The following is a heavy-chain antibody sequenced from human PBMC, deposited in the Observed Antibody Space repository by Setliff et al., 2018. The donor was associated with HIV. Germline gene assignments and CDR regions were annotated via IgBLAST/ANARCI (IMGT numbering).Heavy chain of an antibody. Sequence: ASVKVSCKASGGTFSNYVINWVRQAPGQGLEWMGRIIPIFGTANYAQKFQGRVTITADKSTSTAYMDLSSLRSEDTAVYYCARDRCDSVKCYLYNWFDPWGQGTLVTVSS. CDR1: GGTFSNYV. D-gene: IGHD3-22*01. J-gene: IGHJ5*02. CDR2: IIPIFGTA. CDR3: ARDRCDSVKCYLYNWFDP. V-gene: IGHV1-69*06.